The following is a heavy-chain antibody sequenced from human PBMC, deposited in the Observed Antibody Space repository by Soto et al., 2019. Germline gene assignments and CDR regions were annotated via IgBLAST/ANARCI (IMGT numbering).Heavy chain of an antibody. CDR3: ARDHPYGGSWAFDY. D-gene: IGHD3-10*01. Sequence: QVQLQESGPGLVKPSGTLSLSCAVSGDSVNTTDWWNWVRQPPGKGLEWIGEIHHGGNIIYNPSLKSRVTISIDKSKNQFSLNLNSVTAADTAVYYCARDHPYGGSWAFDYWGQGALVTVSS. CDR2: IHHGGNI. J-gene: IGHJ4*02. V-gene: IGHV4-4*02. CDR1: GDSVNTTDW.